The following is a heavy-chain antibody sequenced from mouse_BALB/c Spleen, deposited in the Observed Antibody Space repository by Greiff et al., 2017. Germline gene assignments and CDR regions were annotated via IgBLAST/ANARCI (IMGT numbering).Heavy chain of an antibody. Sequence: VQLMESGAELMKPGASVKISCKATGYTFSSYWIEWVKQRPGHGLEWIGEILPGSGSTNYNEKFKGKATFTADTSSNTAYMQLSSLTSEDSAVYYCARRQHGLIYCAMDYWGQGTSVTVSS. D-gene: IGHD3-2*01. CDR3: ARRQHGLIYCAMDY. CDR2: ILPGSGST. CDR1: GYTFSSYW. J-gene: IGHJ4*01. V-gene: IGHV1-9*01.